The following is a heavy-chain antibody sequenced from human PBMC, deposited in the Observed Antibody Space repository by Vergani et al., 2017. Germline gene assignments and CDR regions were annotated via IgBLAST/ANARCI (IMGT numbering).Heavy chain of an antibody. D-gene: IGHD6-13*01. CDR2: LSTTGGA. J-gene: IGHJ5*02. Sequence: QAQLQESGPGLVKPSETLSLTCHVFCVSVTDYNCNWFRQGPGMGLEWIGSLSTTGGATHASHNPSLKTRVSISVDTSKSQFSLRLTSVTAADSDIYYCGGDTHSWQRADRWGQGLLVSVSS. CDR1: CVSVTDYN. V-gene: IGHV4-59*02. CDR3: GGDTHSWQRADR.